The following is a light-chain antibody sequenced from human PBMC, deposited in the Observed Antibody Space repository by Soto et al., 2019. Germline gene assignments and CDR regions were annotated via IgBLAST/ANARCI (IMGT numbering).Light chain of an antibody. CDR3: QQYGSSPA. CDR1: QSIRNW. V-gene: IGKV1-5*01. J-gene: IGKJ5*01. Sequence: DVQMTPSAAALPASIRDSAAITSRASQSIRNWSAWYQQKPGTAPKLLIYHASNLQSGVPSRFSGSGSGTDFTLTISRLEPEDFAVYYCQQYGSSPAFGQGTRLAIK. CDR2: HAS.